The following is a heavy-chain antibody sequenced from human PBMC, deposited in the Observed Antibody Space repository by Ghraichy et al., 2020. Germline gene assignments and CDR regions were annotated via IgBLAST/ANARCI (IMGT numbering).Heavy chain of an antibody. D-gene: IGHD4-17*01. Sequence: GGSLRLSCAASGFTFSNAWMSWVRQAPGKGLEWVGRIKSKTDGGTTDYAAPVTGRFTISRDDSKNTLDLQMNSLKTEDTAVDYCTTPDYGDYDDAFGIWGQGTMVTVSS. CDR1: GFTFSNAW. V-gene: IGHV3-15*01. CDR2: IKSKTDGGTT. CDR3: TTPDYGDYDDAFGI. J-gene: IGHJ3*02.